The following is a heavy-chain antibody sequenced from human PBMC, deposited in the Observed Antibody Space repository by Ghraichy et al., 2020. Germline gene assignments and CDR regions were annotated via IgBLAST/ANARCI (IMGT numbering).Heavy chain of an antibody. J-gene: IGHJ4*02. CDR1: GFTFSSYD. Sequence: GESLNISCEASGFTFSSYDIHWVRQGTGKGLEWVSSIGTTGDTYYPGSAEGRFTISREDAKKSVYLQMKNLRAEDTAVYYCVRGYYFDSTGYPDYWGQGTLVTVSS. CDR3: VRGYYFDSTGYPDY. D-gene: IGHD3-22*01. CDR2: IGTTGDT. V-gene: IGHV3-13*01.